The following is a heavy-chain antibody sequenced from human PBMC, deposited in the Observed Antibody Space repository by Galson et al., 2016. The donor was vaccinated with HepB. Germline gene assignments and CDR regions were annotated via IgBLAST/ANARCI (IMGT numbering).Heavy chain of an antibody. D-gene: IGHD3-10*01. Sequence: SLRLSCAASGFTFSKAWMSWVRQAPGKGLEWVCRIKSKTDGGTTDYAAPVKGRFTISRDDSEKTLYLHANSLKTEDTALYYCTTGPGMNAFHIWGQGTMVTVSS. J-gene: IGHJ3*02. CDR2: IKSKTDGGTT. CDR1: GFTFSKAW. CDR3: TTGPGMNAFHI. V-gene: IGHV3-15*01.